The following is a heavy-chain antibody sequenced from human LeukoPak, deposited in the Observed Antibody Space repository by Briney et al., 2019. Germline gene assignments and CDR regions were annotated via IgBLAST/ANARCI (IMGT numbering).Heavy chain of an antibody. Sequence: GGSLRLSCTASGFTFSSYAMSWVRQAPGKGLEWVSVIYSGGSTYFADSVKGRFAISRDNSKNTLYLQMNSLRAEDTAVYYCATALTPTYAFDIWGQGTMVTVSS. CDR1: GFTFSSYA. D-gene: IGHD1-14*01. V-gene: IGHV3-53*01. CDR2: IYSGGST. J-gene: IGHJ3*02. CDR3: ATALTPTYAFDI.